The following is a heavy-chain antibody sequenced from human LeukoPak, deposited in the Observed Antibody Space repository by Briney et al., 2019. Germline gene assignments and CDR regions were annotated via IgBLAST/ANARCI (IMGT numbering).Heavy chain of an antibody. CDR1: GFTFSSYG. Sequence: GGSLRLSCAASGFTFSSYGMSWVRQAPGKGLEWVSGISWNSGSIGYADSVKGRFTISRDNAKNSLYLQMNSLRVEDTAVYYCLRGDRRDYWGQGTLVTVSS. CDR3: LRGDRRDY. J-gene: IGHJ4*02. CDR2: ISWNSGSI. V-gene: IGHV3-20*04.